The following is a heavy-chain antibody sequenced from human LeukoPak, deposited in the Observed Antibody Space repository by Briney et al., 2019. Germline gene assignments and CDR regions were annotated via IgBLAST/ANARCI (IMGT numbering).Heavy chain of an antibody. CDR2: IYHSGST. Sequence: SETLSLTCAVSGYSISSGYYWGWIRQPPGKGLEWIGSIYHSGSTYYNPSLMSRVTISVDTSKNQFSLRLSSVTAADTAVYYCARSKSSSWYFGYWGQGTLVPVSS. J-gene: IGHJ4*02. CDR1: GYSISSGYY. D-gene: IGHD6-13*01. CDR3: ARSKSSSWYFGY. V-gene: IGHV4-38-2*01.